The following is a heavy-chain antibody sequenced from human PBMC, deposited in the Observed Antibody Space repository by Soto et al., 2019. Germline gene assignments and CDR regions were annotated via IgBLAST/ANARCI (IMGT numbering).Heavy chain of an antibody. CDR3: AKEFLTTFSFDY. Sequence: VGSLRLSCVASRFTFNNYAMTWVRQAPGEGLEWVSTISANGRNKYYPDSVKGRFTISRDSSKNTLYLEMNSLRAEDTAVYYCAKEFLTTFSFDYWGQGTLVTVSS. V-gene: IGHV3-23*01. CDR2: ISANGRNK. J-gene: IGHJ4*02. D-gene: IGHD1-1*01. CDR1: RFTFNNYA.